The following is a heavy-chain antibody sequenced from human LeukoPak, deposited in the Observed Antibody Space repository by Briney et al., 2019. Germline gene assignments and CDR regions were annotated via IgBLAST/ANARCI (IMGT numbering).Heavy chain of an antibody. Sequence: KPSETLSLTCAVYGGSFSGYNWSWIRQPPGKGLEWIGEINHSGSTNYNPSLKSRVTISVDTSKNQFSLKLSSVTAADTAVYYCARADTDDSSAYLDYWGQGSRVTVSS. CDR2: INHSGST. CDR1: GGSFSGYN. J-gene: IGHJ4*02. V-gene: IGHV4-34*01. CDR3: ARADTDDSSAYLDY. D-gene: IGHD3-22*01.